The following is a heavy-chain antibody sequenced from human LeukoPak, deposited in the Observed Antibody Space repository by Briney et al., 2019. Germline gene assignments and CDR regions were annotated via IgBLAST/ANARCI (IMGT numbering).Heavy chain of an antibody. CDR1: GFTFSSYA. D-gene: IGHD2-2*01. Sequence: PGGCLGLSCAASGFTFSSYAMSWVRQAAGKWLEWVSAISGSGGSTYYADSVKGRFTISRDNSKNTLYLQMNSLRAEDTAVYYCAKDAPVNIVVVPAANSWGQGTLVTVSS. J-gene: IGHJ4*02. CDR2: ISGSGGST. V-gene: IGHV3-23*01. CDR3: AKDAPVNIVVVPAANS.